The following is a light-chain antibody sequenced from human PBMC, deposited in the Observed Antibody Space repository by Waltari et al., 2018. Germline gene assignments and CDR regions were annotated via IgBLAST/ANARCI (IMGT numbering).Light chain of an antibody. CDR1: SPNIGAGSE. V-gene: IGLV1-40*01. CDR3: QSYDISLSDASYV. Sequence: QPVLTQPPSVSGAPGQRVTISCPGSSPNIGAGSEVQRYQQLPGTAPKLLIYGNSNRPSGVPDRFSGSKSGTSASLAISGLQAEDEADYYCQSYDISLSDASYVFGTGTKVTVL. J-gene: IGLJ1*01. CDR2: GNS.